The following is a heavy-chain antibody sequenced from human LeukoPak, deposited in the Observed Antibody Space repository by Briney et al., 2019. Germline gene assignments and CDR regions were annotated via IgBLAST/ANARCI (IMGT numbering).Heavy chain of an antibody. Sequence: PSETLSLTCGVYGGSFSSYYWSWIRQSPGKGLEWIAEINHRGDANYNASVKSRVTISVDTSKNQFSLKLTSLTAADTAVYFCARGPTISETGYFDSWGQGTLVTVSS. J-gene: IGHJ4*03. D-gene: IGHD1-1*01. V-gene: IGHV4-34*01. CDR1: GGSFSSYY. CDR3: ARGPTISETGYFDS. CDR2: INHRGDA.